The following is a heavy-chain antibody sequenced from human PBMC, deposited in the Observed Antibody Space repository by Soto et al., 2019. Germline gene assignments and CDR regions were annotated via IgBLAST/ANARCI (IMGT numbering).Heavy chain of an antibody. CDR1: GDSVSSDRAA. CDR2: TYYRSKWYN. J-gene: IGHJ5*02. V-gene: IGHV6-1*01. D-gene: IGHD3-3*01. Sequence: PSQTLSLTCAISGDSVSSDRAAWNWIRQSPSRGLEWLGRTYYRSKWYNDYAVSVKSRITISADTSNNQFSLRLNSVTPEDTAVYYCARESVLSVFTAYSWFDPWGQGTLVTVSS. CDR3: ARESVLSVFTAYSWFDP.